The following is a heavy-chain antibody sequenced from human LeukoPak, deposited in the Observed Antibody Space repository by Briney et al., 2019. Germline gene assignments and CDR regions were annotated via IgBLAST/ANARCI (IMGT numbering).Heavy chain of an antibody. Sequence: GESLTISCKGSGYSSTSYWIGWVRQMPGKGLEWMGIIYPGDSDTRYRPSFQGQVTISADKSVSTAYRQLSSLKASDTAMYYCARGEWLVPFDYWGQGTLVTVSS. D-gene: IGHD6-19*01. CDR1: GYSSTSYW. CDR2: IYPGDSDT. V-gene: IGHV5-51*01. J-gene: IGHJ4*02. CDR3: ARGEWLVPFDY.